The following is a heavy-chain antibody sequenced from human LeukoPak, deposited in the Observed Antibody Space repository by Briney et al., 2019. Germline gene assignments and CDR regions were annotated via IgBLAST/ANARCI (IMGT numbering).Heavy chain of an antibody. V-gene: IGHV4-30-4*08. Sequence: SETLSLTCNVSGGSINTANYYWTWIRQPPGKGLEWIGYISYSGTPYYYPSLNSRVTISLDTSKNQFSLILNSVTAADTAMYYCARDRYGDFEDYWGQGTLVTVSS. CDR3: ARDRYGDFEDY. J-gene: IGHJ4*02. CDR1: GGSINTANYY. CDR2: ISYSGTP. D-gene: IGHD4-17*01.